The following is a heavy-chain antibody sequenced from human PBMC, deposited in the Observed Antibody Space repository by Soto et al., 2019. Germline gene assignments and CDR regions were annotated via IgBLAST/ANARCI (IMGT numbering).Heavy chain of an antibody. CDR2: IWGDGSDK. V-gene: IGHV3-33*01. CDR1: GFTFSLYA. D-gene: IGHD3-3*01. Sequence: GGSLRLSCAASGFTFSLYAIHWVRQAPGKGLEWVAAIWGDGSDKKYADSVKGRFTISRDDSKNTLYLQMNSLKTEDTAVYYCTTDRNDFWSGIAGYYFDYWGQGTLVTVSS. CDR3: TTDRNDFWSGIAGYYFDY. J-gene: IGHJ4*02.